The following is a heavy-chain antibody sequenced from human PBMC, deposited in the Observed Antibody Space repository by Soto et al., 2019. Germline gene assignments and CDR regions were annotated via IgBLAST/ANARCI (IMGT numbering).Heavy chain of an antibody. Sequence: SETLSLTCTVSVDSITTYYLSWIRQPAGKGLEWIGRIDASGNTNYNPSLNSRVTMSIDTSKKQFSLKLTSVTAADTAICYCARYSNNWFQTEGMDVWGQGTTVTVYS. CDR3: ARYSNNWFQTEGMDV. CDR2: IDASGNT. CDR1: VDSITTYY. D-gene: IGHD6-13*01. J-gene: IGHJ6*02. V-gene: IGHV4-4*07.